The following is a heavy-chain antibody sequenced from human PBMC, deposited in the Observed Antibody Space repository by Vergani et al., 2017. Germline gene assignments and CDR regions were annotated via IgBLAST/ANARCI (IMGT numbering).Heavy chain of an antibody. Sequence: VQLVESGGGLVQPGGSLRLSCAASGFTFSSYWMSWVRQAPGKGLEWVANIKQDGSEKYYVDSVKGRFTISRDNAKTSLYLQMNSLRAEDTAVYYCARHPVGQLLWGPNPHYYYYGMDVWGQGTTVTVSS. CDR3: ARHPVGQLLWGPNPHYYYYGMDV. CDR1: GFTFSSYW. D-gene: IGHD2-2*01. J-gene: IGHJ6*02. V-gene: IGHV3-7*02. CDR2: IKQDGSEK.